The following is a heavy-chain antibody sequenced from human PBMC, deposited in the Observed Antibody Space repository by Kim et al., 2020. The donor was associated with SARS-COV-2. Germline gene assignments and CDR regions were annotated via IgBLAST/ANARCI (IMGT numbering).Heavy chain of an antibody. Sequence: GGSLRLSCAASGFTFSSYGMHWVRQAPGKGLEWVAVISYDGSNKYYADSVKGRFTISRDNSKNTLYLQMNSLRAEDTAVYYCAKVWFGELGVDYWGQGTLVTVSS. CDR1: GFTFSSYG. D-gene: IGHD3-10*01. CDR3: AKVWFGELGVDY. CDR2: ISYDGSNK. J-gene: IGHJ4*02. V-gene: IGHV3-30*18.